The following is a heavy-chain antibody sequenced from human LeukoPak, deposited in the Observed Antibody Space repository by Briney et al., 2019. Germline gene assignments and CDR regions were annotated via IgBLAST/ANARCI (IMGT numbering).Heavy chain of an antibody. J-gene: IGHJ4*02. D-gene: IGHD2-8*01. V-gene: IGHV3-53*01. CDR3: ARGALSPRFFDL. Sequence: GGSLRLPCAASGFTVCINYMAWVRQAPGKGLEWVAFVYSGGSTYYADSTQGRFTISRDGSKNTVFLQINSLRVEDTAVYYCARGALSPRFFDLWGQGTLVTASS. CDR2: VYSGGST. CDR1: GFTVCINY.